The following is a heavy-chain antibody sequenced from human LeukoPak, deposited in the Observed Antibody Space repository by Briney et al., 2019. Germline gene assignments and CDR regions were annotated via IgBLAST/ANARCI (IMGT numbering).Heavy chain of an antibody. CDR3: ASERIAGGY. CDR2: IYYSGTT. Sequence: SEPLSLTCTVSGGSIGRYYWNWIRQPPGKGLEWIGYIYYSGTTNYNPSLKSRVTISVDTSKNQFSLKLSSVTAADTAVYYCASERIAGGYWGQGTLVTVSS. J-gene: IGHJ4*02. V-gene: IGHV4-59*01. CDR1: GGSIGRYY. D-gene: IGHD1-26*01.